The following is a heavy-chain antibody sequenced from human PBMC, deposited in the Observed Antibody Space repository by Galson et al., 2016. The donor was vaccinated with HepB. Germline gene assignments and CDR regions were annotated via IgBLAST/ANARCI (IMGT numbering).Heavy chain of an antibody. D-gene: IGHD5-12*01. CDR1: GGSFSDYY. J-gene: IGHJ6*02. CDR3: ATGGRRWGGWLRSNAMDV. Sequence: SETLSLTCAVYGGSFSDYYWGWIRQPPGKGLEWIGEIDLNGNVNYNPSLKSRATISVDTSKNQISVRLNSVTAAETAVYYCATGGRRWGGWLRSNAMDVWGQGATVIVPS. CDR2: IDLNGNV. V-gene: IGHV4-34*01.